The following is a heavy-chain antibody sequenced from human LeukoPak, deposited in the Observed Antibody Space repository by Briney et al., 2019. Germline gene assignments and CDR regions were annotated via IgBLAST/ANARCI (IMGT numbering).Heavy chain of an antibody. Sequence: ASVKVSCKASGYTFTSYGFARVRQPPGQGLEWMGLISAYNGNTNYAQKLQGRVTMTTDTSTSTAYMELRSLRSDDTAVYYCASLNYGDYYFDYWGQGTLVTVSS. CDR1: GYTFTSYG. CDR3: ASLNYGDYYFDY. CDR2: ISAYNGNT. V-gene: IGHV1-18*01. J-gene: IGHJ4*02. D-gene: IGHD4-17*01.